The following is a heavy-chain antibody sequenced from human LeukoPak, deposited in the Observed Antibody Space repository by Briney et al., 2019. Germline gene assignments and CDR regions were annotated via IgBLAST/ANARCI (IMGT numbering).Heavy chain of an antibody. V-gene: IGHV1-18*01. Sequence: ASVKVSCKASGYTFSSYGIIWVRQAPGQGLEWMGWISAQNGNTNYAQKIQGRVTMTTDTSTSTAYMELRSLRSDDTAVYYCASWDCSSTSCYPVYWGQGTLVTVSS. D-gene: IGHD2-2*01. CDR3: ASWDCSSTSCYPVY. CDR2: ISAQNGNT. CDR1: GYTFSSYG. J-gene: IGHJ4*02.